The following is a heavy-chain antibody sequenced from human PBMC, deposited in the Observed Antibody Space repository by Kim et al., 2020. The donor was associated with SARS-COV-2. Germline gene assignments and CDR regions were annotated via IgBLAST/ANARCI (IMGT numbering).Heavy chain of an antibody. CDR3: ARLFDCGDYVRACDI. V-gene: IGHV3-73*01. Sequence: ASVKGRFTISRDDSKNTAYLQMNSLKTEDTAVYYCARLFDCGDYVRACDIWGQGTLVTVSS. D-gene: IGHD4-17*01. J-gene: IGHJ3*02.